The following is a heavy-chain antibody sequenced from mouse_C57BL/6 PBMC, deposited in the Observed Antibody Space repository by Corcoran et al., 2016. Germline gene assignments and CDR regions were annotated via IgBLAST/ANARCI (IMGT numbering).Heavy chain of an antibody. V-gene: IGHV14-4*01. CDR2: IDPENGDT. CDR1: GFNIKDDY. CDR3: SIYYYGSWGY. J-gene: IGHJ2*01. D-gene: IGHD1-1*01. Sequence: EVQLQQSGAELVRPGASVKLSCTASGFNIKDDYMHWVKQRPEQGLEWIGWIDPENGDTEYASKFQGKATITADTSSNTAYLQLSSLTSEDTAVYYCSIYYYGSWGYWGQGTTLTVSS.